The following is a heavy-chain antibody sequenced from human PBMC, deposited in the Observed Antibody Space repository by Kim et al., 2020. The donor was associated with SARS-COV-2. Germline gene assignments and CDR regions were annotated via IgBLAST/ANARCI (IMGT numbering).Heavy chain of an antibody. V-gene: IGHV7-4-1*02. D-gene: IGHD2-2*01. Sequence: ASVKVSCKASGYTFTSYAMNWVRQAPGQGLEWMGWINTNTGNPTYAQGFTGRFVFSLDTSVSTAYLQISSLKAEDTAVYYCARVAVVVPADRDYYYYYGMDVWGQGTTVTVSS. CDR3: ARVAVVVPADRDYYYYYGMDV. CDR2: INTNTGNP. CDR1: GYTFTSYA. J-gene: IGHJ6*02.